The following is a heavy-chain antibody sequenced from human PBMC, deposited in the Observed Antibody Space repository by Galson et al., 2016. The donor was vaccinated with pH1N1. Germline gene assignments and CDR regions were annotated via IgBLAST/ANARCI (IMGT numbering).Heavy chain of an antibody. CDR1: GFTFSTYW. CDR3: PRAAFGQQSL. CDR2: INQDGSDK. J-gene: IGHJ6*02. V-gene: IGHV3-7*01. Sequence: SLRLSCAASGFTFSTYWMNWVRQAPGKGLEWVANINQDGSDKYYVDSVKGRFTISRDNAKNSLYLQMNSLRDEDTAPYSCPRAAFGQQSLWGQGTTVTVSS. D-gene: IGHD3-16*01.